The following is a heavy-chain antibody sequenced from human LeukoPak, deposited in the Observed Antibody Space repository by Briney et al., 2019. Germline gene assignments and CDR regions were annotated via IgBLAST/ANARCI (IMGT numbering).Heavy chain of an antibody. CDR1: GFTFSSYE. V-gene: IGHV3-48*03. J-gene: IGHJ4*02. D-gene: IGHD1-26*01. CDR3: AREGSYHFDY. Sequence: GGSLRLSCAASGFTFSSYEMNWVRQAPGKWLEWVSYISSSGSTIYYADSVKGRFTISRDNAKNSLYLQMNSLRAEDTAVYYCAREGSYHFDYWGQGTLVTVSS. CDR2: ISSSGSTI.